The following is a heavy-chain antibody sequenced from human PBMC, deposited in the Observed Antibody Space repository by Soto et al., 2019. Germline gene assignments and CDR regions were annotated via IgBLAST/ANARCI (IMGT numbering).Heavy chain of an antibody. CDR1: GYTFTSYG. CDR3: ARDKYCSGGSCYNWFDP. V-gene: IGHV1-18*04. J-gene: IGHJ5*02. D-gene: IGHD2-15*01. Sequence: ASVKVSCKASGYTFTSYGISWVRRAPGQGLEWMGWISAYNGNTNYAQKLQGRVTMTTDTSTSTAYMELRSLRSDDTAVYYCARDKYCSGGSCYNWFDPWGQGTLVTVSS. CDR2: ISAYNGNT.